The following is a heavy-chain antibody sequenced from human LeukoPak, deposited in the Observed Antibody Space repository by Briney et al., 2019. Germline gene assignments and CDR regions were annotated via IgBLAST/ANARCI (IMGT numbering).Heavy chain of an antibody. D-gene: IGHD6-13*01. J-gene: IGHJ4*02. CDR3: SRGQSISAVAV. CDR1: GFSISSGHY. V-gene: IGHV4-38-2*02. Sequence: PSETLSLTCTVSGFSISSGHYWGWTRQPPGKGLEWIASISHSGTTFYNPSLKSRVTNSVDTSKNQFSLTVTSVTAADTAVYYCSRGQSISAVAVWGQGTLVTVSS. CDR2: ISHSGTT.